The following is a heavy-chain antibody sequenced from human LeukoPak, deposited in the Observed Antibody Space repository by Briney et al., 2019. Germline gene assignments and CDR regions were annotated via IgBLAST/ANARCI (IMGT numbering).Heavy chain of an antibody. CDR2: IFYDGST. V-gene: IGHV4-31*03. CDR1: GASISFGEYY. J-gene: IGHJ4*02. D-gene: IGHD5-24*01. CDR3: ARVMSTGVNYRGYFDF. Sequence: SQTLSLTCTVSGASISFGEYYWTWIRQHPGKGLEYIGSIFYDGSTYSNPALNSRVSISTDTSKNQFSLELNSVTAADTAVYYCARVMSTGVNYRGYFDFWGQGAHVIVSS.